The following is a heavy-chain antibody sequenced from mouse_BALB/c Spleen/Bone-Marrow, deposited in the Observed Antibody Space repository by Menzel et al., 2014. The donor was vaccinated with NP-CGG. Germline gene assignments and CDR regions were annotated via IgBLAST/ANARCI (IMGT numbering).Heavy chain of an antibody. V-gene: IGHV1S81*02. Sequence: QVQLQQSGAELVKPGASVKLSCKVSGYTFXSYYMYWVKQRPGQGLEWIGEINPSNGGTNFNEKFKSKATLTVDKSSSTAYMQLSSLTSEDSAVYYCTRRLLYYAMDYWGQGTSVTVSS. D-gene: IGHD2-13*01. J-gene: IGHJ4*01. CDR2: INPSNGGT. CDR1: GYTFXSYY. CDR3: TRRLLYYAMDY.